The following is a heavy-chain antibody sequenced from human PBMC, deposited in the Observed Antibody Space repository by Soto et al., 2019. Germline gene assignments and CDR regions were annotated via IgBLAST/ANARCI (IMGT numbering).Heavy chain of an antibody. Sequence: GGSLRLSCAASGFTFSDFTMDWVRQAPGKGLEWVSSISASGNYIYYADSVRGRFSISRDNAENSLFLQMNSLRPDDTAVYYCVRDLGRYFQSEYMDLWGDGATVTVSS. CDR2: ISASGNYI. CDR1: GFTFSDFT. V-gene: IGHV3-21*01. CDR3: VRDLGRYFQSEYMDL. J-gene: IGHJ6*03. D-gene: IGHD3-9*01.